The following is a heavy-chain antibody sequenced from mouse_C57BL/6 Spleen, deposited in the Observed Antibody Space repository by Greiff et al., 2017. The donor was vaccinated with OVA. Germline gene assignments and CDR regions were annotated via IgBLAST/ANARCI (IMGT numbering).Heavy chain of an antibody. V-gene: IGHV5-16*01. CDR1: GFTFSDYY. CDR3: AREGGNYPMDY. J-gene: IGHJ4*01. D-gene: IGHD2-1*01. CDR2: INYDGSST. Sequence: DVQLVESEGGLVQPGRSLKLSCTASGFTFSDYYMAWVRQVAEKGLEWVANINYDGSSTYYLVSLKSRFIISRDNAKNMLYLQMSSLKSEDTATYYGAREGGNYPMDYWGQGTSVTVSS.